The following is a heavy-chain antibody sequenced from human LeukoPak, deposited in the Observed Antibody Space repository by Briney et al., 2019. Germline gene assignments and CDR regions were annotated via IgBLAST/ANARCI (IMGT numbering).Heavy chain of an antibody. CDR2: IYTSGST. J-gene: IGHJ5*02. Sequence: PSETLSLTCAVYGGSFSSYYWSWIRQPAGKGLEWIGRIYTSGSTNYNPSLKSRVTMSVDTSKNQFSLKLSSVTAADTAVYYCARDYTRSWFDPWGQGTLVTVSS. V-gene: IGHV4-4*07. D-gene: IGHD3-16*01. CDR3: ARDYTRSWFDP. CDR1: GGSFSSYY.